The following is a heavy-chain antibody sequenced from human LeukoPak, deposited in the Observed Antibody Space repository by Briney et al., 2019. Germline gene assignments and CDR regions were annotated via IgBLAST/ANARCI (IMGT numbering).Heavy chain of an antibody. CDR2: FYHGGST. V-gene: IGHV4-38-2*02. Sequence: PSETLSLTCTVSGYSISTGYYWDWIRQPPGKGLEWIGTFYHGGSTYYNPSLKSRVTISVDTSKNQFSLKLSSVTAADTAAYYCARERSGSEIFARSFDIWGQGTMVTVSS. CDR1: GYSISTGYY. J-gene: IGHJ3*02. D-gene: IGHD3-3*01. CDR3: ARERSGSEIFARSFDI.